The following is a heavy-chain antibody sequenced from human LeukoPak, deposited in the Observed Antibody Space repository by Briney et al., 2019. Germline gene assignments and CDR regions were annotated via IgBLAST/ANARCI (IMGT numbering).Heavy chain of an antibody. CDR1: GFTFSSYA. D-gene: IGHD6-19*01. Sequence: GGSLRLSCAASGFTFSSYAMHWVRQAPGKGLEWVAVISYDGSNKYYADSVKGRFTISRDNSKNTLYLQMNSLRAEDTAVYYCARGAIAVAGTVFDYWGQGTLVTVSS. CDR2: ISYDGSNK. J-gene: IGHJ4*02. V-gene: IGHV3-30-3*01. CDR3: ARGAIAVAGTVFDY.